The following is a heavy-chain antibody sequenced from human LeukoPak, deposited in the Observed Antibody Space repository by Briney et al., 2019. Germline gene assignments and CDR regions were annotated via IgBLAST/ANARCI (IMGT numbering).Heavy chain of an antibody. CDR2: INPNSGGT. J-gene: IGHJ4*02. Sequence: ASVKVSCKASGYTFTSYAMNWVRQAPGQGLEWMGWINPNSGGTNYAQKFQGRVTMTRDTSISTAYMELSRLRSDDTAVYYCARDKYDILTGPNFDYWGQGTLVTVSS. CDR1: GYTFTSYA. D-gene: IGHD3-9*01. CDR3: ARDKYDILTGPNFDY. V-gene: IGHV1-2*02.